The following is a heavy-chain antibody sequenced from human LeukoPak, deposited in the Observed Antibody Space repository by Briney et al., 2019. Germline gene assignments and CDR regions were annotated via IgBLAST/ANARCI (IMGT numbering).Heavy chain of an antibody. Sequence: GASVNVSCKASGYTFTDPYMHWVRQAPGQGLEWMGWINPNSGGTNYAQKFQGRVTMTRDTSINTAYMELSGLRSDDTAVYYCARDNSVGVTAGYWGQGTLVTVSS. CDR2: INPNSGGT. CDR1: GYTFTDPY. J-gene: IGHJ4*02. V-gene: IGHV1-2*02. D-gene: IGHD1-26*01. CDR3: ARDNSVGVTAGY.